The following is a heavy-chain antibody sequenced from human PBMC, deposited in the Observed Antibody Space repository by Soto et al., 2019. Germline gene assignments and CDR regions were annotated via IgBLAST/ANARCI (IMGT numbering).Heavy chain of an antibody. Sequence: VQLVESGGGLVQPGGSLRVSCAAAGFSFSDYWMTWVRQVPGKGLEWVANIKQDGSEKYYAYSVKGRFTISRDNAKSSLYVQLHSLSSENTDVYYCERSRAGTTAGSYYDYMDVWGKGTTVTVSS. CDR3: ERSRAGTTAGSYYDYMDV. J-gene: IGHJ6*03. D-gene: IGHD6-13*01. CDR1: GFSFSDYW. V-gene: IGHV3-7*01. CDR2: IKQDGSEK.